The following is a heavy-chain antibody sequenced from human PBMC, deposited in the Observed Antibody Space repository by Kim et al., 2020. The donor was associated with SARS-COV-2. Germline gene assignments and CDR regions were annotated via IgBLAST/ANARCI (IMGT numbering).Heavy chain of an antibody. V-gene: IGHV1-18*04. CDR2: ISAYNGNT. CDR3: ARITPLGGNYDILTH. D-gene: IGHD3-9*01. J-gene: IGHJ4*02. CDR1: GYTFTSYG. Sequence: ASVKVSCKASGYTFTSYGISWVRQAPGQGLEWMGWISAYNGNTNYAQKLQGRVTMTTDTSTSTAYMELRSLRSDDTAVYYCARITPLGGNYDILTHWGQGTLVTVSS.